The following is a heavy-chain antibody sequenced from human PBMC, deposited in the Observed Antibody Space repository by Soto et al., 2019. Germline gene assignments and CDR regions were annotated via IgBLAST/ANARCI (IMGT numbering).Heavy chain of an antibody. CDR2: ITSSRGAT. CDR3: ARGDCKTSCYIGF. CDR1: GFGFSNYE. D-gene: IGHD2-2*02. Sequence: EVQLVESGGGLVQPGGSLRLSCAASGFGFSNYEMNWVRQAPGKGLEWVSYITSSRGATMYADSVKGRFTISRDNAKDSLYLQMNSLRVEDTAVYYCARGDCKTSCYIGFWGQGALVTVSS. V-gene: IGHV3-48*03. J-gene: IGHJ4*02.